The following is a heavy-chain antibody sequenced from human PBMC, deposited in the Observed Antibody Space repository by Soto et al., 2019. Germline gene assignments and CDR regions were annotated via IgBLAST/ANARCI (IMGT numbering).Heavy chain of an antibody. CDR2: ISSSSSYI. V-gene: IGHV3-21*01. CDR3: ARDRDILTGYYPLDY. D-gene: IGHD3-9*01. J-gene: IGHJ4*02. Sequence: EVQLVESGGGLVKPGGSLRLSCAASGFTFSSYSMNWVRQAPGKGLEWVSSISSSSSYIYYADSVKGRFTISRDNAKNSLHLQMISLRAEDTAVYYCARDRDILTGYYPLDYWGQGTLVTVSS. CDR1: GFTFSSYS.